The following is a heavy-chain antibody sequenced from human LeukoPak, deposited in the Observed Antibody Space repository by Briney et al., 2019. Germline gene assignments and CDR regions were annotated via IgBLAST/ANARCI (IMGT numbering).Heavy chain of an antibody. D-gene: IGHD3-22*01. CDR1: GFTFSSYG. V-gene: IGHV3-33*01. J-gene: IGHJ5*02. Sequence: PGGSLRLSCAVSGFTFSSYGMHWVRQSPGKGLEWVAVIWYDGSNKYYADSVKGRFTISRDNSKNTLYLQMNSLRAEDTAVYYCAGGSGYYDGSGYYNWFDPWGQGTLVTVSS. CDR2: IWYDGSNK. CDR3: AGGSGYYDGSGYYNWFDP.